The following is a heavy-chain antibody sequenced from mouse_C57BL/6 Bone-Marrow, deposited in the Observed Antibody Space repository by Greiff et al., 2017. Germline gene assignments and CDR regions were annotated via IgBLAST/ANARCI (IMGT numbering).Heavy chain of an antibody. CDR3: ANYDGSSYGYAMDY. D-gene: IGHD1-1*01. CDR1: GYSITSGYY. J-gene: IGHJ4*01. V-gene: IGHV3-6*01. Sequence: EVQLQQSGPGLVKPSQSLSLTCSVTGYSITSGYYWNWIRQFPGNKLEWMGYISYDGSNNYNPSLKNRISITRYTSKNPFFLKLNSVTTEDTAAYYCANYDGSSYGYAMDYWGQGTSVTVAS. CDR2: ISYDGSN.